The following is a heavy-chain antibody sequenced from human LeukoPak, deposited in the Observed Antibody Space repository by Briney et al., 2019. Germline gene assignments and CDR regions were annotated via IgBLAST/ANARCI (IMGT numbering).Heavy chain of an antibody. J-gene: IGHJ4*02. D-gene: IGHD2-2*01. CDR2: INTNTGSP. CDR3: ACYDCGDY. Sequence: RVSVTVSCKASGYTFTSYAMHWVRQVPGQGLEWMGWINTNTGSPTYAQAFTGRFVFSLDTSVSTAYLQISSLKTEDTAVYYCACYDCGDYWGQGTLVTVSS. V-gene: IGHV7-4-1*02. CDR1: GYTFTSYA.